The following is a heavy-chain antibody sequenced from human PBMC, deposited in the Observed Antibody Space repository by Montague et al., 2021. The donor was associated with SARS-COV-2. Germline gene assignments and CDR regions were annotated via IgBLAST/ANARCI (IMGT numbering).Heavy chain of an antibody. CDR3: ARTGDPDTRYYFDY. CDR2: IFLRGSA. Sequence: SETLSLTCTVSGGSITSFYWSWIRQSPGEGLEWIGDIFLRGSANYNPALKSRVTISIDTSKNQFSLRLSSVTAADTAVYYCARTGDPDTRYYFDYWGQGTLVTVSS. J-gene: IGHJ4*02. CDR1: GGSITSFY. D-gene: IGHD1-1*01. V-gene: IGHV4-59*12.